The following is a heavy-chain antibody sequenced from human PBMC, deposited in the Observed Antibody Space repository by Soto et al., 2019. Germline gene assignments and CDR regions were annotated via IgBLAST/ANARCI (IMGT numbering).Heavy chain of an antibody. V-gene: IGHV3-33*01. CDR3: ARDPYSSSSVWFDP. CDR1: GFTFSSYG. CDR2: IWYDGSNK. D-gene: IGHD6-6*01. J-gene: IGHJ5*02. Sequence: QVQLVESGGGVVQPGRSLRLSCAASGFTFSSYGMHWVRQAPGKGLEWVAVIWYDGSNKYYADSVKGRFTISRDNSKNTLYLQMNSLRAEDTAVYYCARDPYSSSSVWFDPWGQGTLVTVSS.